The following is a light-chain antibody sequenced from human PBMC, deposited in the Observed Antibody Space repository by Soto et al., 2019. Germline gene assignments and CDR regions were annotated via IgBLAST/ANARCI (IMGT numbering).Light chain of an antibody. CDR2: AAS. J-gene: IGKJ5*01. CDR1: RDVGSD. V-gene: IGKV1-6*01. Sequence: QMTQSPSSLSASVGEKIIITCRASRDVGSDVSWYQQKPGQAPKLLIYAASNLYTGVPSRFSGSRSGTDFTLTISSLQPEDFATYYCQQADTFPITFGQGTRLEI. CDR3: QQADTFPIT.